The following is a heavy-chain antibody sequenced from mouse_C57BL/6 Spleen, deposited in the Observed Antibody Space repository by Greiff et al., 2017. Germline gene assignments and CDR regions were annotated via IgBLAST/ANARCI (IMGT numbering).Heavy chain of an antibody. Sequence: VQLQQSGAELVRPGASVTLSCKASGYTFTDYEMHWVKQTPVHGLEWIGAIDPESGGTAYNQKFKGKAILTADKSSSTAYMELRSLTSADSAVYYCTRSKTTGTGDWGQGTTLTVSS. CDR3: TRSKTTGTGD. D-gene: IGHD4-1*01. CDR2: IDPESGGT. CDR1: GYTFTDYE. V-gene: IGHV1-15*01. J-gene: IGHJ2*01.